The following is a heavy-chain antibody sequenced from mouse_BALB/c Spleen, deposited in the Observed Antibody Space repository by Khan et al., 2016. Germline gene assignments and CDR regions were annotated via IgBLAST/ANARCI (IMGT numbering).Heavy chain of an antibody. D-gene: IGHD2-4*01. V-gene: IGHV2-4*02. CDR3: ARVYDYEGYVDV. Sequence: VQLQESGPGLVQPSQSLSITCTVSGFSLTYYGVHWVRQPPGKGLEWLGVIWSGGSTDYDAAFISRLSINKDNSKSQVFFKMNSLQADDTAIYYCARVYDYEGYVDVWGAGTTVTVSS. J-gene: IGHJ1*01. CDR1: GFSLTYYG. CDR2: IWSGGST.